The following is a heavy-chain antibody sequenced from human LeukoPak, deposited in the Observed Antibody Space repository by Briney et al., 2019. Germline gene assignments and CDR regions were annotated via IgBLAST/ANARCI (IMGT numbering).Heavy chain of an antibody. CDR3: ARGLGIAARTRGGWFDP. J-gene: IGHJ5*02. Sequence: PSETLSLTCTVPGGSTSSGSYYWTWIRQPAGKGLEWIGNIYYSGSTYYNPSLKSRVTISVDTSKNQFSLKLSSVTAADTAVYYCARGLGIAARTRGGWFDPWGQGTLVTVSS. CDR2: IYYSGST. D-gene: IGHD6-6*01. V-gene: IGHV4-39*07. CDR1: GGSTSSGSYY.